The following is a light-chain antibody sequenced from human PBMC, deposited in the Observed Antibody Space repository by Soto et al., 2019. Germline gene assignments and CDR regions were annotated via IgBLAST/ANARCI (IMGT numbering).Light chain of an antibody. CDR3: QQSHSIPYT. CDR1: QSISSY. Sequence: DIKMTQSPSSLSASVGDRVTITCRASQSISSYLNWHQQKPGKAPKVLISAAFSLQSGVPSRFSGSGSGTDFTLTINSLQPEDFATYYCQQSHSIPYTFGQGTKLEIK. CDR2: AAF. V-gene: IGKV1-39*01. J-gene: IGKJ2*01.